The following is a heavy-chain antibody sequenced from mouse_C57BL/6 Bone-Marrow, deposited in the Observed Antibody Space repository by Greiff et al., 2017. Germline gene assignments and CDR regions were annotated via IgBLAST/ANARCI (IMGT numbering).Heavy chain of an antibody. CDR1: GYTFTDYN. Sequence: VHVKQSGPELVKPGASVKMSCKASGYTFTDYNMHWVKQSHGKSLEWIGYINPNNGGTSYNQKFKGKATLTVNKSSSTAYMELRSLTSEDSAVYYCARGGLPLYWYFDVWGTGTTVTVSS. CDR2: INPNNGGT. J-gene: IGHJ1*03. CDR3: ARGGLPLYWYFDV. V-gene: IGHV1-22*01. D-gene: IGHD2-4*01.